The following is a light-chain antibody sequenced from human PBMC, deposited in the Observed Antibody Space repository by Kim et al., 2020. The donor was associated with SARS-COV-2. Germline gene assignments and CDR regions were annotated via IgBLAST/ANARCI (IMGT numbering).Light chain of an antibody. CDR1: TSVSSY. CDR3: QQRSNWPLT. CDR2: DAT. J-gene: IGKJ4*01. V-gene: IGKV3-11*01. Sequence: LSREERATLSCRASTSVSSYLAWYQQKPGQAPRLLSYDATNRVAGMPARFSGSGSGTDFTLTISRLEPEDFAVYYCQQRSNWPLTFGGGTKVDIK.